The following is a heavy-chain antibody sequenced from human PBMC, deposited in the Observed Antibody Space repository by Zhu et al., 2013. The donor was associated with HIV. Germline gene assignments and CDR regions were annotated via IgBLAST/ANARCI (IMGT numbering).Heavy chain of an antibody. J-gene: IGHJ4*02. Sequence: QVQLVQSGAEVKKPGASVKVSCKASGYTFTSYYMHWVRQAPGQGLEWMGIINPSGGSTSYAQKFQGRVTMTRDTSTSTVYMELSSLRSEDTAVYYCARDDGEQANYYDSSGYPDYWGQGTLVTVSS. D-gene: IGHD3-22*01. CDR1: GYTFTSYY. CDR2: INPSGGST. V-gene: IGHV1-46*01. CDR3: ARDDGEQANYYDSSGYPDY.